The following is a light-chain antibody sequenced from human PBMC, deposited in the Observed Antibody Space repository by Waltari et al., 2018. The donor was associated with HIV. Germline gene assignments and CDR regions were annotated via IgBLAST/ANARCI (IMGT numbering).Light chain of an antibody. CDR3: QSFDNTLRGV. V-gene: IGLV1-40*01. CDR2: GND. J-gene: IGLJ3*02. CDR1: SSNLGPGHD. Sequence: TQPPSVSGAPGQRVTIPCTGTSSNLGPGHDVPWYQQLPGTAPKLLIFGNDNRPSGVPDRFSGSKSGSSASLAITGLQPEDEGDYYCQSFDNTLRGVFGGGTKLTVL.